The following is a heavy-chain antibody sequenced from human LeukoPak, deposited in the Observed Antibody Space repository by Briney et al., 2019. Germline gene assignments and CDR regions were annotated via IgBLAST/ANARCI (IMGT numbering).Heavy chain of an antibody. CDR2: IKSKTDGGTT. Sequence: GGSLRLSCAASGFTFSSYEMNWVRQAPGKGLEWVGRIKSKTDGGTTDYAAPVKGRFTISRDDSKNTLYLQMNSLKTEDTAVYYCTTDLWFGEYDAFDIWGQGTMVTVSS. D-gene: IGHD3-10*01. J-gene: IGHJ3*02. CDR3: TTDLWFGEYDAFDI. V-gene: IGHV3-15*01. CDR1: GFTFSSYE.